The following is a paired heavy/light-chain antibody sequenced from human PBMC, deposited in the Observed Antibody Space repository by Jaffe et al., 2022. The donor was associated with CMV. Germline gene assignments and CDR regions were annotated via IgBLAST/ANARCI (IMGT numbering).Heavy chain of an antibody. CDR3: AKAKFPYGGYPPMVSY. D-gene: IGHD4-17*01. J-gene: IGHJ4*02. CDR1: GFTFSSYP. V-gene: IGHV3-23*04. Sequence: EMQLEESGGGLVQAGGSLRLSCAASGFTFSSYPMTWVRQAPGKGLEWVSTVSGSSGRTFYADSVKGRFAISRDNSKNTLYLQMNSLRADDTAIYYCAKAKFPYGGYPPMVSYWGQGTLVTVSS. CDR2: VSGSSGRT.
Light chain of an antibody. Sequence: DIQMTQSPSSLSASVGDRVTITCRTSQDISNYLAWFQQKPGKAPKSLIYAASSLQSGVPSNFSGSGSGTDFTLTINSLQPEDFATYYCQQYKSYPLTFGGGTKVEI. J-gene: IGKJ4*01. CDR2: AAS. CDR3: QQYKSYPLT. CDR1: QDISNY. V-gene: IGKV1-16*02.